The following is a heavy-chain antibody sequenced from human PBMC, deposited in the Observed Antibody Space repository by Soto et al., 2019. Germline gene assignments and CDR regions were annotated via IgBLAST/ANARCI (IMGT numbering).Heavy chain of an antibody. D-gene: IGHD3-3*01. Sequence: GGPMRHSWRAVELTFGSYAMRWVSKTPGKGLEWVAVISYDGSNKYYADSVKGRFTISRDNSKNTLYLQMNSLRAEDTAVYYCARGGYDFWSGFVADYWGQGTLVTVSS. J-gene: IGHJ4*02. CDR3: ARGGYDFWSGFVADY. V-gene: IGHV3-30-3*01. CDR1: ELTFGSYA. CDR2: ISYDGSNK.